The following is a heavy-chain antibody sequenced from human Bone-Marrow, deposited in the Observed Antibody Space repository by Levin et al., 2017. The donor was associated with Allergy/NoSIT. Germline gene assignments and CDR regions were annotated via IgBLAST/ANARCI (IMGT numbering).Heavy chain of an antibody. CDR1: GGSMSSYY. CDR2: IYYSGST. V-gene: IGHV4-59*08. J-gene: IGHJ4*02. CDR3: ARGTWHFDY. D-gene: IGHD3/OR15-3a*01. Sequence: ASETLSLTCTVSGGSMSSYYWSWIRQPPGKGLEWIGYIYYSGSTTYNPSLRSRLTISVDMSKNQFSLKLISVTAADTAVYYCARGTWHFDYWGQGTLVTVSS.